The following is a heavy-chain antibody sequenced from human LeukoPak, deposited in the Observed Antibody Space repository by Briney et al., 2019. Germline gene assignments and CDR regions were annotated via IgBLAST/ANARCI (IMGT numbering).Heavy chain of an antibody. CDR1: GYTFTSYY. V-gene: IGHV1-46*01. J-gene: IGHJ4*02. CDR3: ARGPQKAYDIVSGSYRYHFDY. CDR2: INPSGGST. D-gene: IGHD3-16*02. Sequence: ASVKVSCEASGYTFTSYYMHWVRQAPGQGLEWMGIINPSGGSTSYAQKFQGRVTMTRNTSISTAYMELSSLRSEDTAVYYCARGPQKAYDIVSGSYRYHFDYWGQGTLVTVSS.